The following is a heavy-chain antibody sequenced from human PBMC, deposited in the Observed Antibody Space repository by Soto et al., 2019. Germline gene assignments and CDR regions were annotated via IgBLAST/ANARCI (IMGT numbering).Heavy chain of an antibody. J-gene: IGHJ3*02. CDR1: GGSINSYY. V-gene: IGHV4-59*01. CDR2: IYDSGST. D-gene: IGHD6-19*01. Sequence: QVQLHESAPGLVKPSETLSLTCTVSGGSINSYYWSWIRQPPGKGLEWIGYIYDSGSTNYNPSLKSRATISVETSKNQFTLKLSSVTAADTAVYYCARVPWQWLGGYAFDIWGQGTMVTVSS. CDR3: ARVPWQWLGGYAFDI.